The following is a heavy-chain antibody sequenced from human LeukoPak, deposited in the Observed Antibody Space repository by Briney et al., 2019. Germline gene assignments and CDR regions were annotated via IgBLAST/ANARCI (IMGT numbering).Heavy chain of an antibody. CDR3: ARGVPYYYDSSGYYFDY. D-gene: IGHD3-22*01. CDR2: IRYDGSNK. CDR1: GFTFSSYG. J-gene: IGHJ4*02. V-gene: IGHV3-30*02. Sequence: GGSLRLSCAASGFTFSSYGMHWVRQAPGKGLEWVAFIRYDGSNKYYADSVKGRFTISRDNSKNTLYLQMNSLRAEDTAVYYCARGVPYYYDSSGYYFDYWGQGTLVTVSS.